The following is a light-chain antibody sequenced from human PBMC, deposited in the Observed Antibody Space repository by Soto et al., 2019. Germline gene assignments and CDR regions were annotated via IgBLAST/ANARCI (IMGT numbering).Light chain of an antibody. V-gene: IGLV2-14*03. J-gene: IGLJ3*02. CDR2: DAS. Sequence: QSVLTQPASVSGSPGQSITISFTGTSNDVGAYNYVSWYQQHPGKVPKLMIFDASKRPSGVSNRFSGSTSGNTASLTISGLQAEDEADYYCSSYTTTYSVVFGGGTKLTVL. CDR1: SNDVGAYNY. CDR3: SSYTTTYSVV.